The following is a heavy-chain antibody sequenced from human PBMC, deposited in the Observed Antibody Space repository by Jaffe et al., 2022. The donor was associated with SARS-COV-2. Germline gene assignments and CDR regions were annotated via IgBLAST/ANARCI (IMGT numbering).Heavy chain of an antibody. CDR3: ARNMAY. CDR2: LFDSGST. Sequence: QVQLQESGPGLVKPSETLSLTCTVSGGSISTYYWSWLRQPPGKGLEWVGYLFDSGSTRYNPSLKSRVAISVDTSKNQFSLRLNSVTAADTAVYYCARNMAYWGQGILVTVSS. V-gene: IGHV4-59*01. J-gene: IGHJ4*02. D-gene: IGHD1-1*01. CDR1: GGSISTYY.